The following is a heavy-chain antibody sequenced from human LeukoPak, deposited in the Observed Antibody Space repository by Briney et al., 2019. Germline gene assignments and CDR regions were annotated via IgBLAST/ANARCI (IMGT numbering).Heavy chain of an antibody. CDR2: IYYSGST. CDR3: ARSDCSGGSCYINVDS. D-gene: IGHD2-15*01. CDR1: GGSISSYY. V-gene: IGHV4-59*01. J-gene: IGHJ4*02. Sequence: SETLSLTCIFSGGSISSYYWSWIRQPPGKGLEWIGYIYYSGSTNYNPSLKSRVTISIDTSKNHFSLKLSSVTAADTAVYYCARSDCSGGSCYINVDSWGQGTLVTVSS.